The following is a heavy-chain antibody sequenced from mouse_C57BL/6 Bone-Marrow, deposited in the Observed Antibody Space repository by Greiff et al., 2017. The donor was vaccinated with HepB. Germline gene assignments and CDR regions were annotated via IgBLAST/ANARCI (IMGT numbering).Heavy chain of an antibody. V-gene: IGHV5-9-1*02. CDR3: TRGAGAWFAY. CDR2: ISSGGDYI. J-gene: IGHJ3*01. Sequence: EVQVVESGEGLVKPGGSLKLSCAASGFTFSSYAMSWVRQTPEKRLEWVAYISSGGDYIYYADTVKGRFTISRDNARNTLYLQMSSLKSEDTAMYYWTRGAGAWFAYWGQGTLVTVSA. D-gene: IGHD3-3*01. CDR1: GFTFSSYA.